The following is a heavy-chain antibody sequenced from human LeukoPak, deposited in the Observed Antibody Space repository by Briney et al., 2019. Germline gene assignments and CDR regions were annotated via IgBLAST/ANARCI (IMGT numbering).Heavy chain of an antibody. CDR2: ISAYNGNT. CDR3: ARDTEPELRRGWFDP. D-gene: IGHD1-26*01. V-gene: IGHV1-18*03. J-gene: IGHJ5*02. Sequence: GSVKVSCKASGYTFTSYGISWVRQAPGQGLEWMGWISAYNGNTKYAQKLQGRVTMTTDTATTTAYMELRSLRSDDMAVYYCARDTEPELRRGWFDPWGQGTLVTVSS. CDR1: GYTFTSYG.